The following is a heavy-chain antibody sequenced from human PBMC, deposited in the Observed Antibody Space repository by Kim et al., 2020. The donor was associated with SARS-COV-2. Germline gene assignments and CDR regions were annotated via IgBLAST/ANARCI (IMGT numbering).Heavy chain of an antibody. D-gene: IGHD1-26*01. CDR3: AKDSFFSGPVGISALTHPFDY. Sequence: GGSLRLSCAASGFTFSSYAMSWVRQAPGKGLEWVSAISGSGGSTYYADSVKGRFTISRDNSKNTLYLQMNSLRAEDTAVYYCAKDSFFSGPVGISALTHPFDYWGQGTLVTVSS. V-gene: IGHV3-23*01. CDR1: GFTFSSYA. J-gene: IGHJ4*02. CDR2: ISGSGGST.